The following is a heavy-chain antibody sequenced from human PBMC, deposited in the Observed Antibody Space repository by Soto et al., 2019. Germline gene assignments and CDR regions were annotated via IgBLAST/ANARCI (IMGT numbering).Heavy chain of an antibody. CDR1: GFSFSSYR. CDR2: ISSSVSTI. Sequence: VCLRLSGAACGFSFSSYRLNSVLQAPGKGLDWGSYISSSVSTIHYADSVKGRFTISRDKAKNSLYLQMNSLRDEATAVYYCARDQGGRSWFTYCGQRSLVTVSS. V-gene: IGHV3-48*02. D-gene: IGHD6-13*01. CDR3: ARDQGGRSWFTY. J-gene: IGHJ4*02.